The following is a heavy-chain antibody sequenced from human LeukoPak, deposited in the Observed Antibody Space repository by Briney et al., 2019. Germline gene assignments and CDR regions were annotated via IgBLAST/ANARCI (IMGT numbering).Heavy chain of an antibody. CDR2: ISSSSSYI. D-gene: IGHD6-19*01. V-gene: IGHV3-21*01. CDR1: GFTFSSYS. J-gene: IGHJ4*02. CDR3: AREIYRIAVIGD. Sequence: PGGSLRLSCAASGFTFSSYSMNWVRQAPGKGLEWVSSISSSSSYIYYADSVKGRFTISRDNAKNSLYLQMNSLRAEDTAVYYCAREIYRIAVIGDWGQGTLVTVSS.